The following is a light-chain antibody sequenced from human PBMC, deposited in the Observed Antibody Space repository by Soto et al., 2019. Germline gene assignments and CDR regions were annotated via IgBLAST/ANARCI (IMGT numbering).Light chain of an antibody. CDR3: QQYGHSPIT. CDR2: GAS. CDR1: QSLSGNY. V-gene: IGKV3-20*01. J-gene: IGKJ5*01. Sequence: EIVLTQSPGTLSLSPGERVTLSCRASQSLSGNYLAWYQQKPGQAPMFLIYGASNRATGIPDRFSGGGSGTDFALTINRLEPEDFAVYYCQQYGHSPITFGQGTRLEIK.